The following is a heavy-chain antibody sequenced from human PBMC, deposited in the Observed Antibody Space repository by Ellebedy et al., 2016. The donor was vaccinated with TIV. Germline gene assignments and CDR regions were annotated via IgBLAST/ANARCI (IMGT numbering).Heavy chain of an antibody. Sequence: AASVKVSCKTSGYTFTSYYLHWVRQAPGQGPEWMGIIDPSGGRTTNAKKFQGRVTLTRDTSTSTVYMELSSLRSEGTAVYYCARDSTSGASASFRFDPWGQGTLVIVSS. D-gene: IGHD1-26*01. V-gene: IGHV1-46*01. CDR2: IDPSGGRT. CDR3: ARDSTSGASASFRFDP. CDR1: GYTFTSYY. J-gene: IGHJ5*02.